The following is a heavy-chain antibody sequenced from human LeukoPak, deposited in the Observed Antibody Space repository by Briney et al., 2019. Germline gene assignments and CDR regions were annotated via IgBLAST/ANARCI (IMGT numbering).Heavy chain of an antibody. Sequence: SETLSLTCTVSGGSINNGGYYWSWIRQHPGKGLEWIGYIYYSGSSYYNPSLRSRVTISVDTSKNHFSLKLSSVTAADTAVYYCARVQIAARKIDPWGQGTLVTVSS. D-gene: IGHD6-6*01. CDR3: ARVQIAARKIDP. V-gene: IGHV4-31*03. CDR1: GGSINNGGYY. J-gene: IGHJ5*02. CDR2: IYYSGSS.